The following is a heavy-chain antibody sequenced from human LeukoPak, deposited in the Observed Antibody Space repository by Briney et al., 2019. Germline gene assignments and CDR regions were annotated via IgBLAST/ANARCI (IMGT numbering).Heavy chain of an antibody. CDR3: ARNGYSSSWYGGGAVDY. CDR1: GFTFSSYG. V-gene: IGHV3-30*02. D-gene: IGHD6-13*01. J-gene: IGHJ4*02. Sequence: GGSLRLSCAASGFTFSSYGMHWVRQAPGKGLEWVAFIRYDGSNKYYADSVKGRFTISRDNSKNTLYLQMDSLKTEDTAVYYCARNGYSSSWYGGGAVDYWGQGTLVTVSS. CDR2: IRYDGSNK.